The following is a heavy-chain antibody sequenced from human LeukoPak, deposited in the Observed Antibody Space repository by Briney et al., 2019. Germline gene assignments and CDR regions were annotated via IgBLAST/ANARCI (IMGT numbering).Heavy chain of an antibody. CDR2: IIPIFGTA. Sequence: SVKVSCKASGYTFTGYYMHWVRQAPGQGLEWMGGIIPIFGTANYAQKFQGRVTITADESTSTAYMELSSLRSEDTAVYYCARSIRRGILTGYTFDYWGQGTLVTVSS. D-gene: IGHD3-9*01. CDR3: ARSIRRGILTGYTFDY. J-gene: IGHJ4*02. CDR1: GYTFTGYY. V-gene: IGHV1-69*13.